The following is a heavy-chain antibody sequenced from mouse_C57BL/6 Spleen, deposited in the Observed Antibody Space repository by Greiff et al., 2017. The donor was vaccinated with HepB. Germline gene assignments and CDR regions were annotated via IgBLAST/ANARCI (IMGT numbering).Heavy chain of an antibody. CDR1: GFTFSDYG. J-gene: IGHJ1*03. Sequence: EVKLVESGGGLVKPGGSLKLSCAASGFTFSDYGMHWVRQAPEKGLEWVAYISSGSSTIYYADTVKGRFTISRDNAKNTLFLQMTSLRSEDTAMYYCAKGAGGKYFDVWGTGTTVTVSS. CDR2: ISSGSSTI. CDR3: AKGAGGKYFDV. D-gene: IGHD3-3*01. V-gene: IGHV5-17*01.